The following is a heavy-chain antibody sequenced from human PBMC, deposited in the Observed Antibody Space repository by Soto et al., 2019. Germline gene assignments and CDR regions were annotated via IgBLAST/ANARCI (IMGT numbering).Heavy chain of an antibody. CDR1: GGTFSTSP. V-gene: IGHV1-69*12. CDR2: IIPLFATA. D-gene: IGHD2-21*02. CDR3: ASWGYCGGDCYLNWFDP. Sequence: QVQLVQSGTEVKKPGSSVKVSCKASGGTFSTSPISWVRQAPGQGLEWMGGIIPLFATANYAQRFQGRVTITADESTSTAYMELSGLRFEDTAVYYCASWGYCGGDCYLNWFDPRGQGTLVTVSS. J-gene: IGHJ5*02.